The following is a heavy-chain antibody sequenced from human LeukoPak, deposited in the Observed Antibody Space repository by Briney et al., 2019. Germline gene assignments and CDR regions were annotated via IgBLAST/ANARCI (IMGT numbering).Heavy chain of an antibody. CDR1: GGSISGFY. V-gene: IGHV4-59*08. Sequence: PSETLSLTCTLSGGSISGFYWSWLRQPPGKGLEWIGYIYYSGSTNYNPSLKSRVTISVDTSKNQFSLKLSSVTAADTAVYFCGGGQYSASDYWGQGTLVTVSS. D-gene: IGHD5-18*01. J-gene: IGHJ4*02. CDR3: GGGQYSASDY. CDR2: IYYSGST.